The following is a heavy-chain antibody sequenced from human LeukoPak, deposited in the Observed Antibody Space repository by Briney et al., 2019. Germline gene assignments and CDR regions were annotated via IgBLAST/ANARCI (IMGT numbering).Heavy chain of an antibody. Sequence: ASVKVSCKASGGTFSSYAISWVRQAPGQGLEWMGGIIPIFGTANYAQKFQGRVTITADKSTSTAYMELSSLRSEDTAVYYCASSSGWCYYMDVWGKGTTVTVSS. J-gene: IGHJ6*03. CDR2: IIPIFGTA. D-gene: IGHD6-19*01. CDR1: GGTFSSYA. V-gene: IGHV1-69*06. CDR3: ASSSGWCYYMDV.